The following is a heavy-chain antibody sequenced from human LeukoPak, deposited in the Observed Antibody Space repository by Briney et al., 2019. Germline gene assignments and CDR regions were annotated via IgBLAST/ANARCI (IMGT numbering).Heavy chain of an antibody. CDR2: IKSNTDGGTT. J-gene: IGHJ4*02. D-gene: IGHD6-13*01. V-gene: IGHV3-15*01. CDR1: GLTFTKAW. Sequence: PGGSLRLSCAASGLTFTKAWMTWVRQAPGEGLEWVGRIKSNTDGGTTDYAAPVKGRFTISRDDSKDTLYLQMNSLKAEDTAVYYCAKDRASSSWYYFDYWGQGTLVTVSS. CDR3: AKDRASSSWYYFDY.